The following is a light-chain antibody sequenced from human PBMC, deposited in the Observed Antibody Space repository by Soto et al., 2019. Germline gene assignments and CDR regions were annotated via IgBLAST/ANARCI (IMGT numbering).Light chain of an antibody. CDR1: SSDVGGYKY. J-gene: IGLJ3*02. CDR2: EVS. CDR3: SSYTNRKTWV. Sequence: QSALTQPASVSGSPGQSITISCTGTSSDVGGYKYVSWYQQHPGKAPKVMIYEVSNRPSGISDRFSGSKTGNTAFLTISGLQAEDEADYYCSSYTNRKTWVFGGGTKLPVL. V-gene: IGLV2-14*01.